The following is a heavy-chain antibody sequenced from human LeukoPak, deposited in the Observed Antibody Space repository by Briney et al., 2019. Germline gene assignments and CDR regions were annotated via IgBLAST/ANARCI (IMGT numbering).Heavy chain of an antibody. Sequence: PQTLSLTCTVSGGSISSGGYYWSWIRQHPGKGLEWIGYIYYSGSTYYNPSLKSRVTISVDTSKNQFSLKLSSVTAADTAVYYCARGKRRGSSGSEYWGQGTLVTVSS. V-gene: IGHV4-31*03. CDR1: GGSISSGGYY. J-gene: IGHJ4*02. D-gene: IGHD3-22*01. CDR2: IYYSGST. CDR3: ARGKRRGSSGSEY.